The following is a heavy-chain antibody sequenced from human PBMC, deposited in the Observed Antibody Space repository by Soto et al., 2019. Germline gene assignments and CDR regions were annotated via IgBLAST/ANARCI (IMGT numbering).Heavy chain of an antibody. CDR1: GGSISSYY. CDR3: ARRGGYDWERSPLDAFDI. CDR2: IYYSGST. J-gene: IGHJ3*02. D-gene: IGHD5-12*01. V-gene: IGHV4-59*08. Sequence: PSETLSLICTVSGGSISSYYWSWIRQPPGKGLEWIGYIYYSGSTNYNPSLKSRVTISVDTSKNQFSLKLSSVTAADTAVYYCARRGGYDWERSPLDAFDIWGQGTMVTVSS.